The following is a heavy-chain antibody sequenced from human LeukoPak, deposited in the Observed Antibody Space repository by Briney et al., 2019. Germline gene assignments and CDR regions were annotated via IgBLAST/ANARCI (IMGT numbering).Heavy chain of an antibody. D-gene: IGHD3-22*01. J-gene: IGHJ4*02. CDR3: ERVADDSSGYYRY. CDR1: GVSISSYY. Sequence: SETLSLTCTVSGVSISSYYWSWIRQPPGKGLEWIGYIYYSGSTNYNPSLKSRVNISVATSKNQFSLKLSSVTAADTAVDYCERVADDSSGYYRYWGQGTLVTVSS. CDR2: IYYSGST. V-gene: IGHV4-59*01.